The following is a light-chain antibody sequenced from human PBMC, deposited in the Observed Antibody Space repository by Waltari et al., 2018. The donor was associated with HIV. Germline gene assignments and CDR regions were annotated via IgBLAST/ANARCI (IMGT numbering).Light chain of an antibody. Sequence: QSALTQPRSVSGSPGPSVTISCTGTSSDLGGSHYVSWDQQHPTKAPKLTIYDGSKRPSGVPDRCSGSKSGNTASLTISGLQAEDEADYYCCSYAGTYTWVFGGGTKLTVL. J-gene: IGLJ3*02. CDR2: DGS. CDR1: SSDLGGSHY. CDR3: CSYAGTYTWV. V-gene: IGLV2-11*01.